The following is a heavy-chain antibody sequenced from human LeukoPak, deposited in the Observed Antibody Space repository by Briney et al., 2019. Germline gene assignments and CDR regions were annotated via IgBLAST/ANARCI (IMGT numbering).Heavy chain of an antibody. CDR3: ARTAFGEATTEYYFDY. CDR2: ISYDGSNK. CDR1: GFTFSSYA. D-gene: IGHD1-26*01. V-gene: IGHV3-30*01. Sequence: QAGGSLRLSCAASGFTFSSYAMHWVRQAPGKGLEWVAVISYDGSNKYYADSVKGRFTISRDNSKNTLYLQMNSLRAEDTAVYYRARTAFGEATTEYYFDYWGQGTLVTVSS. J-gene: IGHJ4*02.